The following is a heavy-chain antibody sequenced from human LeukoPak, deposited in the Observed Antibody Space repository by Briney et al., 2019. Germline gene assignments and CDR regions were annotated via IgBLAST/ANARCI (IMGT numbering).Heavy chain of an antibody. Sequence: PSQTLSLTCSVSGGSISSGSYYWSWIRQPAGKGLEWIGRISTSGSTNYNPSLKSRVTISVDTSKSQFSLKLSSVTAADTAVYFCAGGSLGIAYGGQGTLSPSPQ. CDR3: AGGSLGIAY. J-gene: IGHJ4*02. CDR1: GGSISSGSYY. D-gene: IGHD7-27*01. V-gene: IGHV4-61*02. CDR2: ISTSGST.